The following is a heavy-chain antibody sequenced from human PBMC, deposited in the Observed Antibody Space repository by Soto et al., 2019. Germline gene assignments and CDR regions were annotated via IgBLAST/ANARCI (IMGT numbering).Heavy chain of an antibody. CDR3: AKGDSPNVRVLETTYFFDS. J-gene: IGHJ4*02. Sequence: EVQLLESGGGLVQPGGSLRLSCAASGFTFTSYAMRWVRQAPGKGLEWVSAISGSGGSTNYADSVKGRFNIARDNSKKTLYVQMNSLGAEDTAVYYCAKGDSPNVRVLETTYFFDSWGQGTLVTVSS. CDR1: GFTFTSYA. CDR2: ISGSGGST. V-gene: IGHV3-23*01. D-gene: IGHD2-8*02.